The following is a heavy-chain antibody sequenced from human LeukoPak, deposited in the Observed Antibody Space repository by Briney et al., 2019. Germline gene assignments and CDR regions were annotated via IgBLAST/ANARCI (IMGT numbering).Heavy chain of an antibody. J-gene: IGHJ4*02. Sequence: PGGSLRLSCAASGFAFTSCAMSWVRQAPGKGLEWASAISGSGGSTYYADSVKGRFTISRDNSKNTLYLQMNSLRADDTAVYYCAKDPYSGSYYDYWGQGTLVTVSS. CDR1: GFAFTSCA. V-gene: IGHV3-23*01. CDR3: AKDPYSGSYYDY. D-gene: IGHD1-26*01. CDR2: ISGSGGST.